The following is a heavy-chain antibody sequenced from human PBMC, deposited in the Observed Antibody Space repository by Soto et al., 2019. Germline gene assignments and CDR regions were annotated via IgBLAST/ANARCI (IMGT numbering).Heavy chain of an antibody. Sequence: EVQLVESGGGWVQPGGSLRLSCAASGFTFSSYWMSWVRQAPGKGLEWVANIKQDGSEKYYVDSVKGRFTISRDNAKNSLYLQMNSLRAEDKAVYYCARVRTPFKYYFDYWGQGSLVTVSS. CDR3: ARVRTPFKYYFDY. J-gene: IGHJ4*02. CDR2: IKQDGSEK. V-gene: IGHV3-7*01. CDR1: GFTFSSYW.